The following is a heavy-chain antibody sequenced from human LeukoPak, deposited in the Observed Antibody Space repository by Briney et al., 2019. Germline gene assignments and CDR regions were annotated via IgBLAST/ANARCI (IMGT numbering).Heavy chain of an antibody. V-gene: IGHV3-49*04. CDR3: TRDLHTWEQLFDC. D-gene: IGHD1-26*01. CDR1: GFTFGDYA. CDR2: IRSKAYGGTT. Sequence: GGSLRPSCTASGFTFGDYAMSWVRQAPGKGLEWVGFIRSKAYGGTTEYAASVKGRFTISRDDSKSIAYLQMNSLKTEDTAVYYCTRDLHTWEQLFDCWAQGTLVTVSS. J-gene: IGHJ4*02.